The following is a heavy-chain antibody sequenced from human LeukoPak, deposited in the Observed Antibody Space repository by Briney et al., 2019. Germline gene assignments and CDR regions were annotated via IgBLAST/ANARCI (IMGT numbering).Heavy chain of an antibody. CDR3: RGATASGDGFDM. CDR2: INNNGGNT. V-gene: IGHV3-64D*06. J-gene: IGHJ3*02. D-gene: IGHD3-3*01. Sequence: GGSLRLAYSAYAFTLSTYAMDWVRQAGGKGLECVSAINNNGGNTYYADSVEGRFTISRDNSKNTLYLQMRSLRAEDAAVYYCRGATASGDGFDMWGEGRMLTVSS. CDR1: AFTLSTYA.